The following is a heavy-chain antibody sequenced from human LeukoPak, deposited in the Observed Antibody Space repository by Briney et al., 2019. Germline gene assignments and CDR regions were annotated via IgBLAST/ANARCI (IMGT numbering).Heavy chain of an antibody. V-gene: IGHV2-70*11. CDR3: ARTNSITGTNPFDY. Sequence: SDPALVKPTQTLTLTCTFSGFSLSTSGMCVSWIRQPPGKALEWLARIDWDDDKYYRTSLKTRLTISKDTSKNQVVLTMTNMDPVDTATYYCARTNSITGTNPFDYWGQGTLVTVSS. D-gene: IGHD1-7*01. CDR1: GFSLSTSGMC. CDR2: IDWDDDK. J-gene: IGHJ4*02.